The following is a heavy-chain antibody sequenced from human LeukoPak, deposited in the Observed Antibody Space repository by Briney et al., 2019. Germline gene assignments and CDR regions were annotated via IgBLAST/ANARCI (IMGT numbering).Heavy chain of an antibody. Sequence: SVKVSCKASGGTFSSYAISWVRQAPGQGLEWMGRIIPILGIANYAQKFQGRVTITADKSTSTAYMELSRLRSDDTAVYYCARSESSGYPRFDYWGQGTLVTVSS. V-gene: IGHV1-69*04. J-gene: IGHJ4*02. D-gene: IGHD3-22*01. CDR1: GGTFSSYA. CDR2: IIPILGIA. CDR3: ARSESSGYPRFDY.